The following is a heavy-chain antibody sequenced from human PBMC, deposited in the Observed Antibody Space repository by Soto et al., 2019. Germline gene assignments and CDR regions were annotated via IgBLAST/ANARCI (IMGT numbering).Heavy chain of an antibody. CDR1: GYTFTSYG. J-gene: IGHJ6*02. CDR2: ISAYNGNT. CDR3: ARAVFCSSTMRPWECGMDV. D-gene: IGHD2-2*01. Sequence: QVQLVQSGAEVKKPGASVKVSCKASGYTFTSYGISWVRQAPGQGLEWMGWISAYNGNTNYAQKLQGRVTMTTDTSTSTAYMELRSPRSDDTAVYYCARAVFCSSTMRPWECGMDVWGQGTTVTVSS. V-gene: IGHV1-18*01.